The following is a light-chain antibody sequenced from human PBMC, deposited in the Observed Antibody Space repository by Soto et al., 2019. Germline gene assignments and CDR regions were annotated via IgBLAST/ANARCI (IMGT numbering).Light chain of an antibody. CDR2: DAS. V-gene: IGKV3-11*01. CDR3: QQRYNLPQT. J-gene: IGKJ1*01. CDR1: QSVSRT. Sequence: EVVLTQSPATLSLSPGERANLSCRTSQSVSRTLAWYQQKSGQAPRLLIYDASNRATGIPTRFSGSGSGTDFTHTISSLDPEDFAVYYCQQRYNLPQTFGQGTKVEIK.